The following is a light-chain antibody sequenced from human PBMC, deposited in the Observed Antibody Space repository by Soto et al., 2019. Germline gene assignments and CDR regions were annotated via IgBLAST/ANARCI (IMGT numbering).Light chain of an antibody. V-gene: IGKV1-5*01. CDR2: DAS. J-gene: IGKJ5*01. Sequence: DSQMTQSPSTLSASVVDSVTITCRASQSISSWLAWYQQKPGKAPKLLICDASNLESGVPSRFSGSASGTEFTLTISSLHPDDFATYYCQQYDNYPLTLGGGTRLEIK. CDR3: QQYDNYPLT. CDR1: QSISSW.